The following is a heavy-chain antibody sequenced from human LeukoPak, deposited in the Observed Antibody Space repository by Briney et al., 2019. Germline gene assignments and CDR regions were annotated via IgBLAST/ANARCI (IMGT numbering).Heavy chain of an antibody. D-gene: IGHD3-9*01. V-gene: IGHV4-34*01. CDR1: GGSFSGYY. J-gene: IGHJ4*02. Sequence: SETLSLTCAVYGGSFSGYYWSWIRQPPGKGLEWIGEINHSGSTNYNPSLKSRVTISVDTSKNQFSLKLSSVTAADTAVYYCARHILQYFDWLSPFDYWGQGTLVTVSS. CDR3: ARHILQYFDWLSPFDY. CDR2: INHSGST.